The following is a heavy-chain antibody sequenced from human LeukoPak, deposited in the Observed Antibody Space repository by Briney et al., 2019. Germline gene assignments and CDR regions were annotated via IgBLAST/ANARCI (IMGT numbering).Heavy chain of an antibody. Sequence: PSETLSLTCTVSGGSISSYYWSWIRQPPGKGLEWIGRIYTSGSTNYNPSLKSRVTISVDTSKNQFSLKLGSVTAADTAVYYCAREEVDYYDSSGYYLDYWGQGTLVTVSS. CDR1: GGSISSYY. V-gene: IGHV4-4*08. D-gene: IGHD3-22*01. CDR3: AREEVDYYDSSGYYLDY. CDR2: IYTSGST. J-gene: IGHJ4*02.